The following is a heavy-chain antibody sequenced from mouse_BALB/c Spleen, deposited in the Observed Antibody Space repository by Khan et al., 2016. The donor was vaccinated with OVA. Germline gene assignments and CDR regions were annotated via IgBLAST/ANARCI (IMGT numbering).Heavy chain of an antibody. Sequence: EVQLKESGTVLARPGASVKMSCKASGYSFTSYLIHWVKQRPGQGLEWIGDIYPGNSDTNYNQKFKDKAKLTAGTSASTAYMELSSLTNEDAAVYYCTRGGYSSFAYWGQGTLVTVSA. CDR1: GYSFTSYL. V-gene: IGHV1-5*01. J-gene: IGHJ3*01. D-gene: IGHD1-3*01. CDR3: TRGGYSSFAY. CDR2: IYPGNSDT.